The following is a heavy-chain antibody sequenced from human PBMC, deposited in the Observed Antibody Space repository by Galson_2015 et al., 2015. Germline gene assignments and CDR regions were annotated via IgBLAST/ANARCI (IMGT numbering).Heavy chain of an antibody. CDR1: GYTFTSYG. Sequence: SVKVSCKASGYTFTSYGISWVRQAPGHGLEWMGWISAYNGNTKYAQKIQGRVTMTTDTSTSTAYMEVRSLRSDDTAVYYCARDGVVAYSSSWGEYFQHWGQGTLVTVSS. J-gene: IGHJ1*01. D-gene: IGHD6-6*01. CDR3: ARDGVVAYSSSWGEYFQH. V-gene: IGHV1-18*01. CDR2: ISAYNGNT.